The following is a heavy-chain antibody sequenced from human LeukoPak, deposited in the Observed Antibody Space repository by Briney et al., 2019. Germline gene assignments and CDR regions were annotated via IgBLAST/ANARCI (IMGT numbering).Heavy chain of an antibody. D-gene: IGHD6-19*01. J-gene: IGHJ4*02. CDR3: AQSSGWDSLKY. CDR1: GHTFTGYY. Sequence: ASVKVSCKASGHTFTGYYMHWVRQAPGQGLEWMGWINPNSGGTNHAQKFQGRVSMTRDTSISTAYMELSRLRSDDTAVYYCAQSSGWDSLKYWGQGTLVTVSS. CDR2: INPNSGGT. V-gene: IGHV1-2*02.